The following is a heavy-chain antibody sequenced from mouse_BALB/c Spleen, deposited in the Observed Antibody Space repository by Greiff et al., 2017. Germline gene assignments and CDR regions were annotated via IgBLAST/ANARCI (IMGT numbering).Heavy chain of an antibody. Sequence: QVQLQQPGAELVKPGASVKLSCKASGYTFTSYWMHWVKQRPGQGLEWIGEINPSNGRTNYNEKFKSKATLTVDKSSSTAYMELRSLTSEDSAVYYCALNYYAMDYWGQGTSVTVSS. V-gene: IGHV1S81*02. CDR2: INPSNGRT. CDR1: GYTFTSYW. CDR3: ALNYYAMDY. J-gene: IGHJ4*01.